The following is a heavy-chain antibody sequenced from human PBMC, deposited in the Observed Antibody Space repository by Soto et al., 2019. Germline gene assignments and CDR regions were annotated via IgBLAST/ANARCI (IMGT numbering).Heavy chain of an antibody. D-gene: IGHD5-12*01. Sequence: ESGGGVVQPGRSLRLSCVASGFTFSSYAIHWVRQAPGKGLEWVAVISYDGSNKFYADSVKGRFTISRDNSKNTLYLHMNSLNTEDTAVYYCAKDVTVDIVNTPGYWGQGTLVTVSS. CDR1: GFTFSSYA. V-gene: IGHV3-30*18. CDR2: ISYDGSNK. J-gene: IGHJ4*02. CDR3: AKDVTVDIVNTPGY.